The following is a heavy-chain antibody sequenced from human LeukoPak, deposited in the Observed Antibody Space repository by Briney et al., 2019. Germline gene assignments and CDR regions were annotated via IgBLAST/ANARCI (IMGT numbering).Heavy chain of an antibody. V-gene: IGHV1-69*04. J-gene: IGHJ4*02. CDR2: IIPILGIA. CDR3: ARVEGSSSSQAPNY. Sequence: SVKVSCKASGGTFISYAISWVRQAPGQGLDWMGRIIPILGIASYAQKFQGRVTITADKSTSTAYMELSSLRSEDTAVYYCARVEGSSSSQAPNYWGQGTLVTVSS. D-gene: IGHD6-6*01. CDR1: GGTFISYA.